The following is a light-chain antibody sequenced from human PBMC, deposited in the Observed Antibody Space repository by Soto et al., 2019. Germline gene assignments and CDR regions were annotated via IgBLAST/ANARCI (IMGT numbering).Light chain of an antibody. CDR3: SSYTSTSTLYV. CDR1: SSDIGGYNY. Sequence: QSVLTQPASVSGSPGQSITISCTGTSSDIGGYNYVSWYQQLPGKVPKLIIYDVSNRPSGVSDRFPGSKSGNAASLTISGLQAEDEADYYCSSYTSTSTLYVFGTGTKLTVL. J-gene: IGLJ1*01. CDR2: DVS. V-gene: IGLV2-14*03.